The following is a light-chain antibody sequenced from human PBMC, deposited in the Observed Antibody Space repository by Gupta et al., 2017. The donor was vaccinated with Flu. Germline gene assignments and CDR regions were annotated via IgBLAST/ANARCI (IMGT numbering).Light chain of an antibody. J-gene: IGKJ1*01. Sequence: TPSLSPGERATLSCRASQSVNNNYLAWYQQNPGQAPRLLIYGASSRATGSPDRFSGSGYGTDFTLTISRLEPEDFAVYYCQQYGNSPPWTFGQGTKVEIK. CDR1: QSVNNNY. V-gene: IGKV3-20*01. CDR2: GAS. CDR3: QQYGNSPPWT.